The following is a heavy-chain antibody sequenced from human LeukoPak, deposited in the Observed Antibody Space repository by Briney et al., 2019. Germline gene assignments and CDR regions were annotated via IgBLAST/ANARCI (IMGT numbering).Heavy chain of an antibody. CDR2: INPAGSET. J-gene: IGHJ4*02. D-gene: IGHD5-12*01. CDR3: ATFGLVAALDL. CDR1: GFSFNAYW. Sequence: TGGSLRLSCAASGFSFNAYWMAWVRQAPGTGLEWVANINPAGSETFHVDPVKGRFSISRDPAKNLVYLQMNSLRAEDTAVYYCATFGLVAALDLWGQGTLVTVSS. V-gene: IGHV3-7*01.